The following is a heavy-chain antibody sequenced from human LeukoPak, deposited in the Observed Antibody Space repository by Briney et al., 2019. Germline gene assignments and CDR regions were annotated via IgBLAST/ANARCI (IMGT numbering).Heavy chain of an antibody. D-gene: IGHD6-19*01. J-gene: IGHJ4*02. V-gene: IGHV1-2*02. Sequence: ASVKVSCKASGGTFSSYAISWVRQAPGQGLEWMGWINPNTGSTNFAQKFQGRIAMMRATSITTFYMELNSLRSDDTAVYYCAKDQVGSGWSRFYFDYWGQGTLVTVSS. CDR1: GGTFSSYA. CDR2: INPNTGST. CDR3: AKDQVGSGWSRFYFDY.